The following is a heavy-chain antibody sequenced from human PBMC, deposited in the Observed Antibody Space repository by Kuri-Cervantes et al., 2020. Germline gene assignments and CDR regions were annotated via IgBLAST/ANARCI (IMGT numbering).Heavy chain of an antibody. CDR3: ARSIRISAPGNYDS. V-gene: IGHV3-48*03. J-gene: IGHJ4*02. D-gene: IGHD6-13*01. Sequence: GGSLRLSCVASGFSVTNYEMNWVRQAPGKGLEWISYISNTGGTMYYADSVKGRFTVPRDNAKNSMFLQMNSLRVEDTAVYYCARSIRISAPGNYDSWGQGTLVTVSS. CDR1: GFSVTNYE. CDR2: ISNTGGTM.